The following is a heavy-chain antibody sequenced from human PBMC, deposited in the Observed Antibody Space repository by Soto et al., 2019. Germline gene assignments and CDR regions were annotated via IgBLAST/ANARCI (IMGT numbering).Heavy chain of an antibody. J-gene: IGHJ4*02. Sequence: SVKVSCKASGGTFSSYAISWVRQAPGQGLEWMGGIIPIFGTANYAQKFQGRVTITADESTSTAYMELSSLRSEDTAVYHCAGMHDYGDYIFHYWGQGTLVPVSS. CDR2: IIPIFGTA. D-gene: IGHD4-17*01. CDR3: AGMHDYGDYIFHY. CDR1: GGTFSSYA. V-gene: IGHV1-69*01.